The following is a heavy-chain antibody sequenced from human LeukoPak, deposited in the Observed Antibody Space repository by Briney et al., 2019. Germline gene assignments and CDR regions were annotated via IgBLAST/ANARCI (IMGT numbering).Heavy chain of an antibody. CDR2: AYYSGSP. D-gene: IGHD7-27*01. CDR1: GGSITSYY. V-gene: IGHV4-59*01. Sequence: PSETLSLTCTVSGGSITSYYWSWIRQPPGKGLEWIGYAYYSGSPNYNPSLKSRVTISVDTSKNQFSLKLSSVSAADTAVYYCASFNWGSLPDSWGQGILVTVSS. CDR3: ASFNWGSLPDS. J-gene: IGHJ4*02.